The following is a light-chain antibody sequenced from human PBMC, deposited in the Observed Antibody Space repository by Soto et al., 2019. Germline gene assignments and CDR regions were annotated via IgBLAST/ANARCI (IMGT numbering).Light chain of an antibody. V-gene: IGLV2-14*01. CDR3: SSYTTSSTLV. CDR1: SSDVRPYNY. CDR2: EVT. J-gene: IGLJ3*02. Sequence: QSALTQPASVSGSPGQSITISCTGTSSDVRPYNYVSWYQHHPGKAPKLLIYEVTKRPSGVSNRFSGSKSGNTASLTISGLQAEDGADYYCSSYTTSSTLVFGGGTKLTVL.